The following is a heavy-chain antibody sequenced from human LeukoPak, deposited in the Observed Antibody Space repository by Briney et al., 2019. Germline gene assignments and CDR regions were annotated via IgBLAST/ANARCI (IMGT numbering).Heavy chain of an antibody. D-gene: IGHD6-19*01. CDR3: AKDAPRSNGWFFLDS. Sequence: GGSLRLSCTVSGFTVSSNSMSWVRQAPGKGLEWVSFIYSAGSIYYSDSVKGRFTMSRDNSKNLVHLRMNNLRAEDTAIYYCAKDAPRSNGWFFLDSWGQGTLVTVSS. CDR1: GFTVSSNS. J-gene: IGHJ4*02. CDR2: IYSAGSI. V-gene: IGHV3-53*01.